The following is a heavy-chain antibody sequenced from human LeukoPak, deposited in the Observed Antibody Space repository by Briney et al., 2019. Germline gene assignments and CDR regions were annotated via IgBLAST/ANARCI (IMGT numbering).Heavy chain of an antibody. CDR1: GFTFSSYG. CDR3: ARVLVVVAAQGHYYYYYGMDV. V-gene: IGHV3-33*01. J-gene: IGHJ6*02. D-gene: IGHD2-15*01. Sequence: GRSLRLSCAASGFTFSSYGMHWVRQAPGKGLEWVAVIWYDGSNKYYADSVKGRFTISRDNSKNTLYLQMNSLRAEDTAVYYCARVLVVVAAQGHYYYYYGMDVWGQGTTVTVSS. CDR2: IWYDGSNK.